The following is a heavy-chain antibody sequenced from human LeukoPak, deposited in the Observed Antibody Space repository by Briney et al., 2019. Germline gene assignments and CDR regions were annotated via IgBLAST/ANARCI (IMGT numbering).Heavy chain of an antibody. V-gene: IGHV4-59*08. Sequence: SETLSLTCTVSGGSISSSYWSWIRQPPGKGLEWIGYIYYSGSTNYNPSLKSRVTISVDTSKNQFSLKLSSVTAADTAVYYCARLGGYYTGYFDYWGQGTLVTVSS. J-gene: IGHJ4*02. CDR1: GGSISSSY. D-gene: IGHD3-22*01. CDR3: ARLGGYYTGYFDY. CDR2: IYYSGST.